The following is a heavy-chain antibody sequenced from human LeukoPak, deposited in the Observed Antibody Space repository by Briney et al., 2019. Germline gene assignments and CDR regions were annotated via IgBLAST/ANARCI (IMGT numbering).Heavy chain of an antibody. CDR2: ISSSSSYI. J-gene: IGHJ4*02. Sequence: GGSLRLSCAVSGFTFSSYSMNWVRQAPGKGLEWVSSISSSSSYIYYADSVKGRFTISRDNAKNSLYLQMNSLRAEDTAVYYCARVGGYDSSGYYRDYWGQGTLVTVSS. D-gene: IGHD3-22*01. V-gene: IGHV3-21*01. CDR1: GFTFSSYS. CDR3: ARVGGYDSSGYYRDY.